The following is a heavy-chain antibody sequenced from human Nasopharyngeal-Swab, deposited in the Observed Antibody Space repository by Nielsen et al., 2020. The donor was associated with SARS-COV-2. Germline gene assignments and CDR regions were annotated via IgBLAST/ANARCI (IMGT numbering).Heavy chain of an antibody. Sequence: GESLKISCAASGFTFSRSALTWVRQAPGKGLEWVSAIGVSGTMTYYADFVRGRFTISRDNSKNTLYLQMNSPRAEDTAVYYCARGSSRGMFDYWGQGTLVTVSS. J-gene: IGHJ4*02. CDR2: IGVSGTMT. CDR3: ARGSSRGMFDY. CDR1: GFTFSRSA. V-gene: IGHV3-23*01. D-gene: IGHD6-13*01.